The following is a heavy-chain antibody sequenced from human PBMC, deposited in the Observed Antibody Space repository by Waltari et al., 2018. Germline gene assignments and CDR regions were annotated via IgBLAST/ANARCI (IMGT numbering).Heavy chain of an antibody. CDR3: ARDIRGTYFDD. CDR2: IFYYGSNT. CDR1: GITFSNYG. Sequence: QVQLVESGGGVVQTGRSLRLACAASGITFSNYGMHWIRQAPGKGLEWCAVIFYYGSNTYYADSVKGRYTISIDKSKNTLYLQMNSLRAEDTAVYYCARDIRGTYFDDWGQGTLVTVSS. J-gene: IGHJ4*02. V-gene: IGHV3-33*01. D-gene: IGHD1-20*01.